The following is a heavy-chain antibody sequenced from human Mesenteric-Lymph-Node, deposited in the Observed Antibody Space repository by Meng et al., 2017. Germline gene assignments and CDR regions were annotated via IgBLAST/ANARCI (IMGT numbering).Heavy chain of an antibody. D-gene: IGHD6-6*01. CDR3: ARIRSLIAARDPLYYYYGMDV. Sequence: SGPTLVKPTETLTLTCTVSGFSLSNARMGVSWIRQPPGKALEWLAHIFSNDEKSYSTSLKSRLTISKDTSKSQVVLTMTNMDPVDTTTYYCARIRSLIAARDPLYYYYGMDVWGQGTTVTVSS. CDR1: GFSLSNARMG. CDR2: IFSNDEK. J-gene: IGHJ6*02. V-gene: IGHV2-26*01.